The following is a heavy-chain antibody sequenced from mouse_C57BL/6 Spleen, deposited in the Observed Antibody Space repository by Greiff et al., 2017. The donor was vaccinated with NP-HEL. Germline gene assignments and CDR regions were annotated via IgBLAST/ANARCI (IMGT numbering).Heavy chain of an antibody. J-gene: IGHJ2*01. Sequence: QVHVKQSGAELVKPGASVKMSCKASGYTFTSYWITWVKQRPGQGLEWIGDIYPGSGSTNYNEKFKSKATLTVDTSSSTAYMQLSSLTSEDSAVYYCARDLGSSFGDYWGQSTTLTVSS. CDR2: IYPGSGST. D-gene: IGHD1-1*01. CDR1: GYTFTSYW. V-gene: IGHV1-55*01. CDR3: ARDLGSSFGDY.